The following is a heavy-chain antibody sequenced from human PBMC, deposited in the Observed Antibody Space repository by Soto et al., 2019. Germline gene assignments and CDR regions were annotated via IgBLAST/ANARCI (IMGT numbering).Heavy chain of an antibody. Sequence: PGGSLRLSCAASGFTFSSYGMHWVRQAPGKGLEWVAVISYDGSNKYYADSVKGRFTISRDNSKNTLYLQMNSLRAEDTAVYYCAKCKKWKVDYYYGMDVWGQGTTVTVSS. V-gene: IGHV3-30*18. D-gene: IGHD1-1*01. CDR3: AKCKKWKVDYYYGMDV. CDR1: GFTFSSYG. CDR2: ISYDGSNK. J-gene: IGHJ6*02.